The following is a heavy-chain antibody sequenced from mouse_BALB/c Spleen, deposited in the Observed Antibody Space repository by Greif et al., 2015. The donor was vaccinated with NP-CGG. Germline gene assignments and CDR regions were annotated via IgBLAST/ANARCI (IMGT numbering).Heavy chain of an antibody. J-gene: IGHJ3*01. D-gene: IGHD1-1*01. V-gene: IGHV7-3*02. CDR2: IRNKANGYTT. Sequence: EVKLVESGGGLVQPGGSLRLSCATSGFTFTDYYMSWVRQPPGKALEWLGFIRNKANGYTTEYSASVKGRFTISRDNSQSILYLQMNTLRAEDSATYYCARDTTDWGQGTLVTVSA. CDR1: GFTFTDYY. CDR3: ARDTTD.